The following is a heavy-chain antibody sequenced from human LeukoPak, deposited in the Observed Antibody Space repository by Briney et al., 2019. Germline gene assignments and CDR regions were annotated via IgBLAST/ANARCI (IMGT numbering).Heavy chain of an antibody. Sequence: GGSLRLSCAASGFTFRGYWMHWVRQAPGKGLVWVSRIVNDGTSASYADFVEGRFIMSRDNAKNTLYLQLSSLRVEDTAVYYCARELGATFDNWGQGTLVTVSS. J-gene: IGHJ4*02. CDR2: IVNDGTSA. V-gene: IGHV3-74*01. D-gene: IGHD1-26*01. CDR3: ARELGATFDN. CDR1: GFTFRGYW.